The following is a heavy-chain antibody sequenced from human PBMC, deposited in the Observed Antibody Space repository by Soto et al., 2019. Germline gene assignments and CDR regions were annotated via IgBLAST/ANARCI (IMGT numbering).Heavy chain of an antibody. J-gene: IGHJ3*02. Sequence: GSLRLSCAASGFTFSSYWMHWVRQAPGKGLVWVSRINSDGSSTSYADSVKGRFTISRDNAKNTLYLQMNSLRAEDTAVYYCARAPRNYDFWSGSSYFDIWGQGTMVTVSS. CDR2: INSDGSST. CDR3: ARAPRNYDFWSGSSYFDI. CDR1: GFTFSSYW. D-gene: IGHD3-3*01. V-gene: IGHV3-74*01.